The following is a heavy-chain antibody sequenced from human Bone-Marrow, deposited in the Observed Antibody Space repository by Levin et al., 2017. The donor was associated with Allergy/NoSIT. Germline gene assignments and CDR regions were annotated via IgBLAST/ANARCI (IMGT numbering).Heavy chain of an antibody. J-gene: IGHJ3*02. Sequence: PSETLSLTCTVSGGSVSSGSYYWSWIRQPPGKGLEWIGYIYYSGSTNYNPSLKSRVTISVDTSKNQFSLKLSSVTAADTAVYYCARGYYYDSSGYYRDAFDIWGQGTMVTVSS. CDR1: GGSVSSGSYY. V-gene: IGHV4-61*01. CDR2: IYYSGST. CDR3: ARGYYYDSSGYYRDAFDI. D-gene: IGHD3-22*01.